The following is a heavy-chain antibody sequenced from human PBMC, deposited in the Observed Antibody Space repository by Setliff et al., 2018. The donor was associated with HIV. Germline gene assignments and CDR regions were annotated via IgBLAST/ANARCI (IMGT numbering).Heavy chain of an antibody. CDR2: IYNTGDA. D-gene: IGHD1-26*01. CDR1: GGSISSSGYF. Sequence: SETLSLTCTVSGGSISSSGYFWGWIRQPPGKGLEWIGYIYNTGDAYYNPPLKGRVTISIDTSKNQFSLRLNSVTAADTAIYYCARRRPPPSGMYSSYYMDVWGKGTAVTVSS. J-gene: IGHJ6*03. CDR3: ARRRPPPSGMYSSYYMDV. V-gene: IGHV4-31*03.